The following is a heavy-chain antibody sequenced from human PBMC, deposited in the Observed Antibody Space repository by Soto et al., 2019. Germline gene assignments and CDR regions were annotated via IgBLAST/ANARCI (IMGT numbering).Heavy chain of an antibody. CDR3: AKAADVNIVAKGWFDP. V-gene: IGHV3-30*18. Sequence: GGSLRLSCAASGFTFSSYGMHWVRQAPGKGLEWVAVISYDGSNKYYADSVKGRFTISRDNSKNTLYLQMNSLRAEDTAVYYCAKAADVNIVAKGWFDPWGQGTLVTVSS. CDR2: ISYDGSNK. J-gene: IGHJ5*02. D-gene: IGHD5-12*01. CDR1: GFTFSSYG.